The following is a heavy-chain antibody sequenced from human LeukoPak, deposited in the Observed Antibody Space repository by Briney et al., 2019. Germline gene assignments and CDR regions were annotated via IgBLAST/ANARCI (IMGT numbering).Heavy chain of an antibody. CDR3: ARVNGDYVFGDYIDY. J-gene: IGHJ4*02. Sequence: SETLSLTCTVSGDSISSYYWSWIRQPPGKGLECIGYIYYTGNTNYNPSLKSRVTISVDTSKNKFSPKVSSVTAADTAVYYCARVNGDYVFGDYIDYWGQGTLVTVSS. CDR1: GDSISSYY. D-gene: IGHD4-17*01. CDR2: IYYTGNT. V-gene: IGHV4-59*01.